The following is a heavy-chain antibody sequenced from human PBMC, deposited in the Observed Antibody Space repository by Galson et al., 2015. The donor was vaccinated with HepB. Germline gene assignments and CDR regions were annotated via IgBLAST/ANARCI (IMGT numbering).Heavy chain of an antibody. Sequence: PALVKPTQTLTLTCTFSGFSLSTSGVGVGWIRQPPGKALEWLALIYWDDDKRYSPSLKSRLTITKDTSKNQVVLTMTNMDPVDTATYYCAHVRGGYSGSYYYYYMDVWGKGTTVTVSS. CDR3: AHVRGGYSGSYYYYYMDV. CDR2: IYWDDDK. D-gene: IGHD1-26*01. CDR1: GFSLSTSGVG. V-gene: IGHV2-5*02. J-gene: IGHJ6*03.